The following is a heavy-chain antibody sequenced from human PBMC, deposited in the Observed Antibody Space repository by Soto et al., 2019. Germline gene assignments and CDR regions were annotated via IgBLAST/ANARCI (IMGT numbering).Heavy chain of an antibody. V-gene: IGHV3-33*08. J-gene: IGHJ4*02. CDR1: GFTFTSYS. Sequence: GGSLRLSCTTSGFTFTSYSMHWVRQAPGKGLEWVATFWYDASAQRYADSVKGRFTISRDPSRGTVYLFMDSLRTDDTAVDYCVFGSWCQYFFGHWGQEILVIVSS. D-gene: IGHD6-13*01. CDR3: VFGSWCQYFFGH. CDR2: FWYDASAQ.